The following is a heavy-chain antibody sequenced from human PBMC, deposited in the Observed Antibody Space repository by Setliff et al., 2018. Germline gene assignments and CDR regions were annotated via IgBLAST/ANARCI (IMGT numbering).Heavy chain of an antibody. CDR3: VKTHWDTWIRGVFDI. J-gene: IGHJ3*02. V-gene: IGHV3-23*01. CDR1: GFTFGDFA. CDR2: IGGRGIST. Sequence: GGSMRLSCAAAGFTFGDFAMTWVRQAPGKGLGWVSGIGGRGISTYYADSVKGRFIISRDRSKNTLYLQMSSLRAEDTAVYYCVKTHWDTWIRGVFDIWGQGTMVTVSS. D-gene: IGHD3-10*01.